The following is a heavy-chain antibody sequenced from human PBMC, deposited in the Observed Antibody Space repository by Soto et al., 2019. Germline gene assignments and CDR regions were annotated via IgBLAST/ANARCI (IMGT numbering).Heavy chain of an antibody. Sequence: QITLNESGPTVVRPTETLTLTCRFSGFSLTTSGVGVGWIRQSPGKAPEWLALIYWDDDKRYSVSLKSRLTITNDASKNQLVLTSSDLDPRDTATYYCAHRVLRTVFRLVTTTVIYFDFWCQGTPVSIST. CDR2: IYWDDDK. CDR1: GFSLTTSGVG. CDR3: AHRVLRTVFRLVTTTVIYFDF. J-gene: IGHJ4*02. V-gene: IGHV2-5*02. D-gene: IGHD3-3*01.